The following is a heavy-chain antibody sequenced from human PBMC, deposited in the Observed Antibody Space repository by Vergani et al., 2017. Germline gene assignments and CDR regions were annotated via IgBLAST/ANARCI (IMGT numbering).Heavy chain of an antibody. CDR3: ARGPIVVVPAEPGPTNNWFDP. V-gene: IGHV1-2*02. CDR2: INPNSGGT. Sequence: QVQLVQSGAEVKKPGASVKVSCKASGYTFTGYYMHWVRQAPGQGLEWMGWINPNSGGTNYAQKFQGRVTMTRDTSISTAYMELSRLRSEDTAVYYCARGPIVVVPAEPGPTNNWFDPWGQGTLVTVSS. J-gene: IGHJ5*02. CDR1: GYTFTGYY. D-gene: IGHD2-2*01.